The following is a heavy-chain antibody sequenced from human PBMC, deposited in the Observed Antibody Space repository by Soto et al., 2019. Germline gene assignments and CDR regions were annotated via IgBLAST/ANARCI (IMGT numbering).Heavy chain of an antibody. D-gene: IGHD6-13*01. Sequence: SETLSLTCTVSGGSISSGGYYWSWIRQHPGKGLEWIGYIYYSGSTYHNPSLKSRVTISVDTSENQFSLNLSSVTAADTAVYYCARWGEAAAGSNWFDPWGQGTLVTVSS. CDR3: ARWGEAAAGSNWFDP. CDR1: GGSISSGGYY. V-gene: IGHV4-31*03. J-gene: IGHJ5*02. CDR2: IYYSGST.